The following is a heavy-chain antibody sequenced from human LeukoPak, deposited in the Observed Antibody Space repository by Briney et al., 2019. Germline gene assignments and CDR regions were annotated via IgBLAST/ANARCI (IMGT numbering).Heavy chain of an antibody. D-gene: IGHD6-13*01. CDR3: ARDSRRGSSWPGYYFDY. Sequence: GGSLRLSCAASGFTASSNYMSWVRQAPGKGLEWVSVIYSGGSTYYADSVKGRFTISRDNSKNTLYLQMNSLRAEDTAVYYCARDSRRGSSWPGYYFDYWGQGTLVTVSS. J-gene: IGHJ4*02. V-gene: IGHV3-66*01. CDR1: GFTASSNY. CDR2: IYSGGST.